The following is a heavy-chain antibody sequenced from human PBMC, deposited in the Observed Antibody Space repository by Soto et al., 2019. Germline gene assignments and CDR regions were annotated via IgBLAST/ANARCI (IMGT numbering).Heavy chain of an antibody. CDR2: MTYDGSNK. D-gene: IGHD3-16*01. CDR1: GFTFSSYA. V-gene: IGHV3-30-3*01. Sequence: QVQLVESGGGVVQPGRSLRLSCAASGFTFSSYAMHWVRRAPGKGLEWMAVMTYDGSNKYYAVSVKGRFTISRDNSKNTLYLQMNSLRPEDTALYYCARDGGAYWCQGTLVIVSS. J-gene: IGHJ4*02. CDR3: ARDGGAY.